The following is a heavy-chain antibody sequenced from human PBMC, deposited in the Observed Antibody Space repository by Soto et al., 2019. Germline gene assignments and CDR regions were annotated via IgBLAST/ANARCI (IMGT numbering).Heavy chain of an antibody. V-gene: IGHV3-21*03. Sequence: DVQLVESGGGLVKPGGSLRLSCAASGFTFSGHSMNWVRQAPGKGLEWVSSISRSSSYIFYADSVKGRFTISRDNAEKSVYLQMNSLRAEDTGVYYCARDYYGSGSDYVDFDYWGQGTLVTVSS. CDR1: GFTFSGHS. J-gene: IGHJ4*02. CDR2: ISRSSSYI. CDR3: ARDYYGSGSDYVDFDY. D-gene: IGHD3-10*01.